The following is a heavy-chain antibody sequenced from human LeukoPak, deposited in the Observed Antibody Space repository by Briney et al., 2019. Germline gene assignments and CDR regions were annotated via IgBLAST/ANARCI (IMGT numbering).Heavy chain of an antibody. Sequence: SVKVSCKASGGTFSSYAISWVRQAPGQGLEWMGGIIPIFSTANYAQKFQGRVTITTDESTSTAYMELSSLRSEDTAVYYCARACSGGSCYSSGPWFDPWGQGTLVTVSS. CDR3: ARACSGGSCYSSGPWFDP. CDR1: GGTFSSYA. D-gene: IGHD2-15*01. CDR2: IIPIFSTA. J-gene: IGHJ5*02. V-gene: IGHV1-69*05.